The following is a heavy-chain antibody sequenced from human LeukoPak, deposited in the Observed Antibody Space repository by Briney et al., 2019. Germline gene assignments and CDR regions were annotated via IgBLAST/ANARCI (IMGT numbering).Heavy chain of an antibody. CDR3: ASLAVAGLSEGY. CDR2: IYYSGST. D-gene: IGHD6-19*01. V-gene: IGHV4-39*01. Sequence: SETLSLTCTVSGGSISSGDYYWAWIRQPPGKGLEWIASIYYSGSTYYNPSLKSRVTISVDTSRNQFSLKLSSVTAADTAVYYCASLAVAGLSEGYWGQGTLVIVSS. J-gene: IGHJ4*02. CDR1: GGSISSGDYY.